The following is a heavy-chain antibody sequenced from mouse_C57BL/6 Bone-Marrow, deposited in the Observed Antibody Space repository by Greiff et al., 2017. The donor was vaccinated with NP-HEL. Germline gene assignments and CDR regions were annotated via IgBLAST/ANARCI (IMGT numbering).Heavy chain of an antibody. J-gene: IGHJ2*01. CDR2: INPNNGGT. CDR3: ARYTTRVATDFDY. Sequence: VQLQQSGPELVKPGASVKISCKASGYTFTDYYMNWVKQSHGKSLEWIGDINPNNGGTSYNQKFKGKATLTVDKSSSTAYMELRSLTSEDSAVYSCARYTTRVATDFDYWGQGTTLTVSS. D-gene: IGHD1-1*01. CDR1: GYTFTDYY. V-gene: IGHV1-26*01.